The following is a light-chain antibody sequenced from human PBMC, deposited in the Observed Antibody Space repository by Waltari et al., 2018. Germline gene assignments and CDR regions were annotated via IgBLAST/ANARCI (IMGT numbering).Light chain of an antibody. CDR2: DVG. CDR3: TSYASSSTLV. Sequence: QSALTQPASVSGSPGQSITISCTGISSDVGGYNYVSWYQQHPGKAPKVMIYDVGYRPSGVSSRCSRSKSGNTASLTISGLQAEDEADYYCTSYASSSTLVFGGGTKLTVL. CDR1: SSDVGGYNY. J-gene: IGLJ2*01. V-gene: IGLV2-14*03.